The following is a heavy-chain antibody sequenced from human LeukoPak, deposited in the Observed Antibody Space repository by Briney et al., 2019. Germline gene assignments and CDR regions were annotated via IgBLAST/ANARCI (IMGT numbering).Heavy chain of an antibody. V-gene: IGHV4-34*01. CDR3: AMRTGYSSSWSYLNFDY. J-gene: IGHJ4*02. CDR1: GGSFSGYY. Sequence: KPSETLSLTCAVYGGSFSGYYWSWIRQPPGKGLEWIGEINHSGSTNYNPSLKGRVTISVDTSKNQFSLKLSSVTAEDTAVYYCAMRTGYSSSWSYLNFDYWGQGTLVTVSS. CDR2: INHSGST. D-gene: IGHD6-13*01.